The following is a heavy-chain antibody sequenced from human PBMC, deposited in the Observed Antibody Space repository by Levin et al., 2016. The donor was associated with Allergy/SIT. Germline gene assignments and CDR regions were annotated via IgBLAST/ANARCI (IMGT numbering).Heavy chain of an antibody. V-gene: IGHV3-30-3*02. Sequence: ALKISCAASGFTFSTYTIHWVRQAPGKGLEWVAVISYDGSNKNHADSVKGRFTISRDNSQNTLYLEMNSLRVEDTAIYYCVKDALRANYGINAGLDYWGQGTLVTVSS. J-gene: IGHJ4*02. CDR3: VKDALRANYGINAGLDY. CDR2: ISYDGSNK. CDR1: GFTFSTYT. D-gene: IGHD4-17*01.